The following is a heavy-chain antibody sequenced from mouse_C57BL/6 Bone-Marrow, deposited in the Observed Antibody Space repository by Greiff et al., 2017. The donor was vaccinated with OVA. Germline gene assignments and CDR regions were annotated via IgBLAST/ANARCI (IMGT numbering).Heavy chain of an antibody. V-gene: IGHV7-3*01. Sequence: EVKLMESGGGLVQPGDSLSLSCAASGFTFTNYYMSWVRQPPGKALEWLAFIRNKPNGSTTEYSASVKGRFTIARDNSQSILYLQMNALRAEDSATYYCARYKGRVAVDYFDYWSQGTALTVSS. CDR2: IRNKPNGSTT. CDR3: ARYKGRVAVDYFDY. D-gene: IGHD1-1*01. J-gene: IGHJ2*01. CDR1: GFTFTNYY.